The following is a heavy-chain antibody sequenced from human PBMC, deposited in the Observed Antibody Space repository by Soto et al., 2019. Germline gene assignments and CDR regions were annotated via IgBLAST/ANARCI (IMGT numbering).Heavy chain of an antibody. Sequence: QITLKEAGPTLVKPTQTLTLTCTFSGFSLTPSGVGVGWIRPPPGKALEWLALIYWDDEKRYSPSLQSRLTITKDTSKNQVDLTVTNMNPADTGTYYGAHRLYASSDDAFDMWGQGTMVYVSS. D-gene: IGHD6-6*01. V-gene: IGHV2-5*02. CDR3: AHRLYASSDDAFDM. CDR1: GFSLTPSGVG. J-gene: IGHJ3*02. CDR2: IYWDDEK.